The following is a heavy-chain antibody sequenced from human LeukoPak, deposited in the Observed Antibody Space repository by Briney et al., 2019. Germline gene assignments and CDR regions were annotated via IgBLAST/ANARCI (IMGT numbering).Heavy chain of an antibody. Sequence: SETLSLTCTVSGGSISSSSYYWGWIRQPPGKGLEWIGSIYYSGSTYYNPSLKSRVTISVDTSKNQFSLKLSSVTAADTAVYYCARGRAYGGNSDHWGQGTLVTVSS. CDR2: IYYSGST. D-gene: IGHD4-23*01. V-gene: IGHV4-39*07. CDR3: ARGRAYGGNSDH. CDR1: GGSISSSSYY. J-gene: IGHJ5*02.